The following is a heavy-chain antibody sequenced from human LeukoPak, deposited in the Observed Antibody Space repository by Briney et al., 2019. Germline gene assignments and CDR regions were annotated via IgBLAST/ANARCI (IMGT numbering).Heavy chain of an antibody. CDR2: IYYSGST. CDR3: ARVSGYDWESFYDY. J-gene: IGHJ4*02. D-gene: IGHD5-12*01. Sequence: SETLSLTWTVSGGSISTSSYYWGWVRQPPGKGLEWIGYIYYSGSTNYNPSLKSRVTISVDTSKNQFSLKLSSVTAADTAMYYCARVSGYDWESFYDYWGQGSLVTVSS. V-gene: IGHV4-61*05. CDR1: GGSISTSSYY.